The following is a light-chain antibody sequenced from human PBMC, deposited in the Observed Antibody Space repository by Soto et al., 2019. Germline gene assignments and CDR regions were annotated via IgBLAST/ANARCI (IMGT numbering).Light chain of an antibody. CDR2: GNT. Sequence: QSVLTQPPSMSGAPGQRVTISCTWSSSNIGAGYDVHWYQHLPGTAPKLLIYGNTNRPSGVPDRFSGSKSGTSASLAITGRQAEDEADYYCQSHDSSLNSWVFGGGTKLTVL. CDR3: QSHDSSLNSWV. CDR1: SSNIGAGYD. V-gene: IGLV1-40*01. J-gene: IGLJ3*02.